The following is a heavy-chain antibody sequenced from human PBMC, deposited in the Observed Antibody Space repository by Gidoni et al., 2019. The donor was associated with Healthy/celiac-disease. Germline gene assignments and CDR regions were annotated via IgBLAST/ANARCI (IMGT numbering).Heavy chain of an antibody. CDR1: AGSISRYY. CDR2: IDYSGST. CDR3: AGDYYDSSGYFRYFDL. Sequence: VQLQESGPGLVKPSATLPLTSTVSAGSISRYYWSWSRQPPGKGLEWIGYIDYSGSTNYHPSLKSRVTISVDTSKNQFSLKLSSVTAADTAVYYCAGDYYDSSGYFRYFDLWGRGTLVTVSS. D-gene: IGHD3-22*01. J-gene: IGHJ2*01. V-gene: IGHV4-59*07.